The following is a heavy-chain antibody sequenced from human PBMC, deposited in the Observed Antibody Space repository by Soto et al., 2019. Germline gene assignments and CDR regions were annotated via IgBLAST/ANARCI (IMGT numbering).Heavy chain of an antibody. D-gene: IGHD5-12*01. CDR3: ARGPSVYDYFDY. Sequence: QVQLVQSGAEVKKPGASVKVSCKASGYTFTSYYMHWVRQAPGQGLEWMGIINPSGGSTSYAQKFQGRVTMTRDTSTSTVYMELSCLRSDDTAVYYCARGPSVYDYFDYWGQGTLVTGSS. CDR1: GYTFTSYY. V-gene: IGHV1-46*03. CDR2: INPSGGST. J-gene: IGHJ4*02.